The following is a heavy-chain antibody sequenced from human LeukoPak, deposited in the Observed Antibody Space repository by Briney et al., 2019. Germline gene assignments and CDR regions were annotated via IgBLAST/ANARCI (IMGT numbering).Heavy chain of an antibody. D-gene: IGHD6-13*01. Sequence: SVKVSCKASGGTFSSYAISWVRQAPGQGLEWMGRIIPILGIANYAQKFQGRVTMTRDTSISTAYMELSRLRSDDTAVYYCARDQGIAASYDYWGQGTLVTVSS. CDR2: IIPILGIA. CDR3: ARDQGIAASYDY. V-gene: IGHV1-69*04. CDR1: GGTFSSYA. J-gene: IGHJ4*02.